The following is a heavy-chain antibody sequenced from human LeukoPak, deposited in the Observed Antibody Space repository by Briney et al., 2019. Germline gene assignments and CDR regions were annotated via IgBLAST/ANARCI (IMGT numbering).Heavy chain of an antibody. CDR3: AKDLFGMVRSFDY. D-gene: IGHD3-10*01. Sequence: GGSLRLSCAASGFTFSNYGMYWVRQAPGKGLEWVAVISYDGSNKYYADSVKGRFTISSDNSRNTLYLQMNSLGAEDTAVYYCAKDLFGMVRSFDYWGQGTLVTVSS. V-gene: IGHV3-30*18. CDR2: ISYDGSNK. CDR1: GFTFSNYG. J-gene: IGHJ4*02.